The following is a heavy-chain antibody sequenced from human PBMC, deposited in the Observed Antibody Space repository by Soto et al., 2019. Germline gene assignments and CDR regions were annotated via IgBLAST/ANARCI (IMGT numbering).Heavy chain of an antibody. V-gene: IGHV3-23*01. Sequence: GGSLRLSCAASGFTFSSYAMNWVRQAPGKGLEWVSAISGSGGSTYYADSVKGRFTISRDNSKNTLYLQMNSLRAEDTAVYYCAKDVDRGGLYYFDYWGQGTLVTVSS. CDR1: GFTFSSYA. CDR3: AKDVDRGGLYYFDY. J-gene: IGHJ4*02. D-gene: IGHD2-21*01. CDR2: ISGSGGST.